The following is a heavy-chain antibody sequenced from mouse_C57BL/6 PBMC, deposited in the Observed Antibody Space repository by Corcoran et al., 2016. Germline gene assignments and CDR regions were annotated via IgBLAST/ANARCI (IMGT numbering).Heavy chain of an antibody. V-gene: IGHV1-26*01. CDR2: INPNNGGT. CDR3: ARKAGYYLAWFAY. J-gene: IGHJ3*01. D-gene: IGHD2-3*01. Sequence: EVQLQQSGPELVKPGASVKISCKASGYTFTDYYMNWVKQSHGKSLEWIGDINPNNGGTSYNQKFKGKATLTVDKSSSTAYMELRSLTSEDSAVYYCARKAGYYLAWFAYWGQGTLVTVSA. CDR1: GYTFTDYY.